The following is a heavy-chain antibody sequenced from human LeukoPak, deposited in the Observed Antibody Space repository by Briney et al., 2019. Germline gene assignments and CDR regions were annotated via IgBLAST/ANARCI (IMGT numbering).Heavy chain of an antibody. Sequence: SETLSLTCTVSGGSISSYYWGWIRQPPGKGLEWIGSIYYSGSTYYNPSLKSRVTISVDTSKNQFSLKLSSVTAADTAVYYCARDQMYSSSWYASNWFDPWGQGTLVTVSS. CDR2: IYYSGST. CDR1: GGSISSYY. V-gene: IGHV4-39*07. CDR3: ARDQMYSSSWYASNWFDP. D-gene: IGHD6-13*01. J-gene: IGHJ5*02.